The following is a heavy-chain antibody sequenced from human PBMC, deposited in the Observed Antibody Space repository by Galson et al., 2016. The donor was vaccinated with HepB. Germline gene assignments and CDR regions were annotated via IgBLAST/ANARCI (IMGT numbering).Heavy chain of an antibody. D-gene: IGHD2-8*01. V-gene: IGHV3-74*01. CDR3: ARDGCNHNFDY. CDR2: IMKEGSML. J-gene: IGHJ4*02. CDR1: GFRFNFGDSY. Sequence: SLRLSCAGSGFRFNFGDSYFHWVRQAQGKGLVWVSRIMKEGSMLSYADSVKGRFAIYRDNAKNKVYLKMNSLRAEDTAIYYCARDGCNHNFDYWGQGTLVPVSS.